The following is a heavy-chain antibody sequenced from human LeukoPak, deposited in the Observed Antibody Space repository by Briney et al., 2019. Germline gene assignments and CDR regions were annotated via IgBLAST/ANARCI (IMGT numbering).Heavy chain of an antibody. CDR2: IKQDGSEK. CDR3: ARDLVLLWFGELLGSGPFDY. V-gene: IGHV3-7*01. D-gene: IGHD3-10*01. CDR1: GFTFSSYW. J-gene: IGHJ4*02. Sequence: GGSLRLSCAASGFTFSSYWMSWVRQAPGKGLEWVANIKQDGSEKYYVDSVKGRFTISRDNAKNLLYLQMNSLRAEDTAVYYCARDLVLLWFGELLGSGPFDYWGQGTLVTVSS.